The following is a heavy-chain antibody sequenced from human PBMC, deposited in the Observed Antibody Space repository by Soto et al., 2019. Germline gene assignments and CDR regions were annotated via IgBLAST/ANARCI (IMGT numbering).Heavy chain of an antibody. Sequence: SGPTLVNPTQTLTLTCSFSGFSLSATGLGVGWVRQPRGKALEFLALIYWDDDQKFRPLLRNRLTITKDTSKNEVVLTMTNMDSVDSGTYYCVHTPNYRLGGLHYWGRGTMVTV. CDR1: GFSLSATGLG. D-gene: IGHD2-15*01. J-gene: IGHJ4*02. V-gene: IGHV2-5*02. CDR3: VHTPNYRLGGLHY. CDR2: IYWDDDQ.